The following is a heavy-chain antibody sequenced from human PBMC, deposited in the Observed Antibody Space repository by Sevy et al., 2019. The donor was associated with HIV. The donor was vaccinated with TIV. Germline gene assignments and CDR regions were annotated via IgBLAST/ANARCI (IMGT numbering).Heavy chain of an antibody. CDR1: DGSMSSYY. CDR3: ARGTRDGYNLYFDS. CDR2: IYYNGNT. J-gene: IGHJ4*02. V-gene: IGHV4-59*01. Sequence: SETLSLTCTVSDGSMSSYYWSWIRQPPGKGLEWIGYIYYNGNTNYNPSLERRVTMSINTSMKQFTLKLRSVTAADTAMYYCARGTRDGYNLYFDSWGQGTLVTVSS. D-gene: IGHD5-12*01.